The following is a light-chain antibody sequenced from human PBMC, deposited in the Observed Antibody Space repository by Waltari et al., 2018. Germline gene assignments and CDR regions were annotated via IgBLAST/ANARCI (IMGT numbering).Light chain of an antibody. CDR2: DVS. V-gene: IGLV2-14*01. CDR3: SSYTSSSTFGV. J-gene: IGLJ2*01. Sequence: QSALTQPASVSGSPGQSITISCTGTTSDAGGYNYVSWYQQHPGKAPQPMIYDVSKRPSGVSNRFSGSKSGNTASLTISGLQAEDEADYYCSSYTSSSTFGVFGGGTKLTVL. CDR1: TSDAGGYNY.